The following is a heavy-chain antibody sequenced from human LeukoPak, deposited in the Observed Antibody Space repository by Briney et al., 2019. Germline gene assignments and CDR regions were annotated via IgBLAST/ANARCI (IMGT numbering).Heavy chain of an antibody. V-gene: IGHV1-69*13. CDR1: GGTFSSYE. Sequence: SMKVSCKASGGTFSSYEISWVRQAPGQGLEWMGGIIPIFGTTSYAQNFQGRVTITADESTTTAYIELSSLRSEDTAVYYCARTRSGCSTTNCYPYDMDVWGQGTTVTVSS. CDR2: IIPIFGTT. J-gene: IGHJ6*02. CDR3: ARTRSGCSTTNCYPYDMDV. D-gene: IGHD2-2*01.